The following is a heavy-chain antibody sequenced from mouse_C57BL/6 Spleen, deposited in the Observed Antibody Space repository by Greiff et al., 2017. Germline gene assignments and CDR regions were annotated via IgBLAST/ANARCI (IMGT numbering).Heavy chain of an antibody. CDR1: GYTFTDYE. V-gene: IGHV1-15*01. J-gene: IGHJ2*01. CDR2: IDPETGGT. Sequence: QVQLQQSGAELVRPGASVTLSCKASGYTFTDYEMHWVKQTPVHGLEWIGAIDPETGGTAYNQKFKGKAILTADKSSSTAYMELRSLTSEDSAVYYCTRGDYDYDGGVYWGQGTTLTVSS. CDR3: TRGDYDYDGGVY. D-gene: IGHD2-4*01.